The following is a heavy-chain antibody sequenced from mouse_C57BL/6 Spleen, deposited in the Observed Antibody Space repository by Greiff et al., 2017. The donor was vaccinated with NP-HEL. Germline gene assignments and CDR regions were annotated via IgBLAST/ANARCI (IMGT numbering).Heavy chain of an antibody. CDR2: IHPNSGST. J-gene: IGHJ1*03. Sequence: QVQLQQPGAELVKPGASVKLSCKASGYTFTSYWMHWVKQRPGQGLEWIGMIHPNSGSTNYNEKFKSKATLTVDKSSSTAYMQLSSLTSEDSAVYDCARGGYTGSGDWYFDVWGTGTTVTVSS. CDR1: GYTFTSYW. D-gene: IGHD1-1*01. V-gene: IGHV1-64*01. CDR3: ARGGYTGSGDWYFDV.